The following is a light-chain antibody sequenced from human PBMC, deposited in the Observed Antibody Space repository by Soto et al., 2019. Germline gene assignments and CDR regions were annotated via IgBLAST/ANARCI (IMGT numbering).Light chain of an antibody. V-gene: IGKV3-15*01. J-gene: IGKJ4*01. CDR3: QQYHTWPIT. CDR1: QGVSRK. CDR2: GAS. Sequence: DIVMTQSPATLSVAPGERVTFSFGASQGVSRKLAWYQHKPGQAPRLLISGASTGATGIPARFSGSGSGTEFTLTISSLQSEDCAIYYCQQYHTWPITFGGGTKVDIK.